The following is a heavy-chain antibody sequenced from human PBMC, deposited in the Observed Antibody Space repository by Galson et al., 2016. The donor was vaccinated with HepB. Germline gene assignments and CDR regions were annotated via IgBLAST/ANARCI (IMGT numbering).Heavy chain of an antibody. CDR2: INHDSSAM. D-gene: IGHD7-27*01. J-gene: IGHJ4*02. CDR1: GFTFSAYP. Sequence: LRLSCAASGFTFSAYPMNWVRQAPGKGLEWVSHINHDSSAMNYALSMKDRFTISRDNAKNSLFLQMDSLSDEDTAVYYCARDINWGLDYWGKGILVTVSS. CDR3: ARDINWGLDY. V-gene: IGHV3-48*02.